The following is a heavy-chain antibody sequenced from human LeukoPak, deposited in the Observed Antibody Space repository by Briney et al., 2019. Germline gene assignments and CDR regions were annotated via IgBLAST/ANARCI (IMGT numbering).Heavy chain of an antibody. V-gene: IGHV4-59*01. CDR3: ARHAHYHDRSGYYDY. CDR1: GGSISSYH. Sequence: SETLSLTCTVSGGSISSYHWSWIRQPPGKGLEWIGYIYYSGSTNYNPSLKSRATISVDTSKNQFSLKLSSVTAADTAVYYCARHAHYHDRSGYYDYWGQGTPVTVSS. D-gene: IGHD3-22*01. J-gene: IGHJ4*02. CDR2: IYYSGST.